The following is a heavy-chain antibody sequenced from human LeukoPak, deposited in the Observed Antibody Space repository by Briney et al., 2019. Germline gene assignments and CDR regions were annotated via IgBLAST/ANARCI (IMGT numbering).Heavy chain of an antibody. V-gene: IGHV5-51*01. D-gene: IGHD6-19*01. CDR2: IYPGDSDT. J-gene: IGHJ4*02. Sequence: GESLKISCKVSGYSFTSYCIGWVRQMPGKGLEWMGIIYPGDSDTRYSPSFQGQVTISVDKSISTAYLQWSSLKASDTAMYYCAYSSGYYVGMFDFWGRGTLVSVSS. CDR1: GYSFTSYC. CDR3: AYSSGYYVGMFDF.